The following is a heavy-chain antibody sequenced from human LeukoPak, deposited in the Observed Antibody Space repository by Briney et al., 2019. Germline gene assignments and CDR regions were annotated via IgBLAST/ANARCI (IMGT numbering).Heavy chain of an antibody. CDR1: GGSFSGYY. D-gene: IGHD6-13*01. J-gene: IGHJ6*02. CDR2: INHSGST. CDR3: ARGPRYSSSWTYYYYYGMDV. Sequence: SETLSLTCAVYGGSFSGYYWSWLRQPPGKGLEWIGEINHSGSTNYNPSLKSRVTISVDTSKNQFSLKLSSVTAADTAVYYCARGPRYSSSWTYYYYYGMDVWGQGTTVTVSS. V-gene: IGHV4-34*01.